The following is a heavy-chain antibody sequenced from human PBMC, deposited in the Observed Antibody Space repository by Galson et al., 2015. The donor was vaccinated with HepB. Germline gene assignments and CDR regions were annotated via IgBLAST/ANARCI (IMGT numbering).Heavy chain of an antibody. V-gene: IGHV3-53*01. J-gene: IGHJ4*02. D-gene: IGHD3-10*01. Sequence: SLRLSCAASGFTVSSNYMSWVRQAPGKGLDWVSVIYNDGSTYYADSVKGRFTFSRDNSKNTLYLQMNSLRAEDTAVYYCARDQGTGGDFWGQGTLVTVSS. CDR1: GFTVSSNY. CDR2: IYNDGST. CDR3: ARDQGTGGDF.